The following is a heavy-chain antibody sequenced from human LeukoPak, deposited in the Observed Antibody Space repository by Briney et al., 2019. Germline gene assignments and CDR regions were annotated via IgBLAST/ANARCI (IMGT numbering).Heavy chain of an antibody. J-gene: IGHJ2*01. CDR3: ARARGYSYGQYWYFDF. CDR2: INHSGST. Sequence: SETLSLTCAVYGGSFSGYYWSWLRQPPGMGLEWIGEINHSGSTNYNPSLKSRVSISVDTSKNQFSLKLTSVTAADTAMYFCARARGYSYGQYWYFDFWGRGTPVTVSS. D-gene: IGHD5-18*01. V-gene: IGHV4-34*01. CDR1: GGSFSGYY.